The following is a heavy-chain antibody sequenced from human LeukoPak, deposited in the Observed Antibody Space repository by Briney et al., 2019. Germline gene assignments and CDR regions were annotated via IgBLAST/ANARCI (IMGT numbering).Heavy chain of an antibody. V-gene: IGHV3-48*01. CDR1: GFTFSSYS. Sequence: GGSLRLSCAASGFTFSSYSMNWVRQAPGKGLEWVSYISSSSTIYYADSVKGRFTISRDNAKNSLYLQMNNLRAEDTAVYYCARDWSSSWYDGGLDYWGQGTLVTVSS. D-gene: IGHD6-13*01. CDR3: ARDWSSSWYDGGLDY. J-gene: IGHJ4*02. CDR2: ISSSSTI.